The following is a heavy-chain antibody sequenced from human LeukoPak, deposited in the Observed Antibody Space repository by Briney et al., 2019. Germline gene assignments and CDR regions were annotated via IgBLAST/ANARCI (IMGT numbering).Heavy chain of an antibody. CDR1: GYTFTGYY. J-gene: IGHJ4*02. CDR3: ARDVVSSSWYGY. V-gene: IGHV1-2*06. D-gene: IGHD6-13*01. Sequence: ASVKVSCKASGYTFTGYYMHWVRQAPGQGLEWMGRINPNSGGTNYAQKFQGRVTMTRDTSISTAYMELRRLRSDDTAVYYCARDVVSSSWYGYWGQGTLVTVSS. CDR2: INPNSGGT.